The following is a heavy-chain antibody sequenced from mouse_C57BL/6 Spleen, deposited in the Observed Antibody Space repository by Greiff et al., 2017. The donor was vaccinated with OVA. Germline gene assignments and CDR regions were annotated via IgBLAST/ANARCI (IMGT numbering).Heavy chain of an antibody. J-gene: IGHJ1*03. Sequence: DVKLVESGGGLVKPGGSLKLSCAASGFTFSDYGMHWVRQAPEKGLEWVAYISSGSSTIYYAATVKGRFTLSGDTAKNTLCLQMTSLRSEDTARYYCARERFGYFDVWGTGTTVTVSA. CDR1: GFTFSDYG. CDR2: ISSGSSTI. CDR3: ARERFGYFDV. V-gene: IGHV5-17*01.